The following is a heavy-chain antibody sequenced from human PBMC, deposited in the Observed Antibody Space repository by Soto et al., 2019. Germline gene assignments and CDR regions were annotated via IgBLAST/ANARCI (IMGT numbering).Heavy chain of an antibody. CDR2: VYHTGTT. J-gene: IGHJ6*02. V-gene: IGHV4-31*02. CDR3: ARALVTDYNSRDYHYYFAMDV. D-gene: IGHD3-22*01. CDR1: GGPASGDDLY. Sequence: SETLSLTCVVSGGPASGDDLYWSWIRHLPGKGLEWIANVYHTGTTYYNPSLKSRVSMSVDTSQNQFSLILASVTAADTAVYYCARALVTDYNSRDYHYYFAMDVWGQGTSVTVSS.